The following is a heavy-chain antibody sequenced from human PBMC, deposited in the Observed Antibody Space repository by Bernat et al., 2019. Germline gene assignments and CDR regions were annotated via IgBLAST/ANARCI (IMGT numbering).Heavy chain of an antibody. CDR3: AKALSGSATGRGYHFDH. Sequence: QVQLVESGGGVVQPGRSLRLSCAASGFTFSNFGMHWVRQAPGKGLEWVAVISYDGSYKNNADSMKGRFTISRDNSRQTLYLQMNSLRAEDTAMYYCAKALSGSATGRGYHFDHWGQGILVTVSS. D-gene: IGHD1-26*01. CDR1: GFTFSNFG. V-gene: IGHV3-30*18. J-gene: IGHJ4*02. CDR2: ISYDGSYK.